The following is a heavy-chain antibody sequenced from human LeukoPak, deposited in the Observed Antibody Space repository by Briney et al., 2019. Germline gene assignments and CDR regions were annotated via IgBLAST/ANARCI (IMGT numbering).Heavy chain of an antibody. CDR2: IRYDGSNK. Sequence: GSLRLSCAASGFTFSSYGMHWVRQAPGKGLEWVAFIRYDGSNKYYADSVKGRFTISRDNSKNTLYLQMNSLRAEDTAVYYCAKDRGDYYYMDVWGKGTTVTISS. CDR3: AKDRGDYYYMDV. D-gene: IGHD5-24*01. V-gene: IGHV3-30*02. CDR1: GFTFSSYG. J-gene: IGHJ6*03.